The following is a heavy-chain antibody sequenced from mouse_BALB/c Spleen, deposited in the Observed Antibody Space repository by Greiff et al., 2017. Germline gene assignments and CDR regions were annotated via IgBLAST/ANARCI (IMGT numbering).Heavy chain of an antibody. V-gene: IGHV2-4-1*01. CDR3: ARIPRRGGAMDY. J-gene: IGHJ4*01. Sequence: QVQLKQSGPGLVQPSQSLSITCTVSGFSLTSYGVHWVRQSPGKGLEWLGVLWSGGSTDYNAAFISRLSISKDNSKSQVFFKMNSLQADDTAIYYCARIPRRGGAMDYWGQGTAVTVSS. CDR2: LWSGGST. CDR1: GFSLTSYG.